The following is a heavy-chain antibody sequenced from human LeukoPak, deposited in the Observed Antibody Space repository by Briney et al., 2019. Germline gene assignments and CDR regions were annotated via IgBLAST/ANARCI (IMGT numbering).Heavy chain of an antibody. CDR2: ISGSGGST. D-gene: IGHD3-16*02. CDR1: GFTFSSYA. CDR3: AKGGMITFRGVIVTPPEYFQH. V-gene: IGHV3-23*01. Sequence: QPGGSLRLSCAASGFTFSSYAMSWVRQAPGKGLEWVSAISGSGGSTYYADSVKGRFTISRDNSKNTLYLQMNSLRAEDTAVYYCAKGGMITFRGVIVTPPEYFQHWGQGTLATVSS. J-gene: IGHJ1*01.